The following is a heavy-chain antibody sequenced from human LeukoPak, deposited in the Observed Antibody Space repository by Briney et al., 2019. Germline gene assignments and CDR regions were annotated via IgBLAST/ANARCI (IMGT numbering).Heavy chain of an antibody. CDR2: IYYSGST. CDR3: ARGSPYDYIWGSYRPHFFDY. CDR1: GGSISSGGYY. Sequence: PSETLSLTCTVSGGSISSGGYYWNWIRQHPGKGLDWIGYIYYSGSTYYNPSLKSRVTISVDTSKNQFSLKLSSVTAADTAVYYCARGSPYDYIWGSYRPHFFDYWGQGTLVTVFS. V-gene: IGHV4-31*03. J-gene: IGHJ4*02. D-gene: IGHD3-16*02.